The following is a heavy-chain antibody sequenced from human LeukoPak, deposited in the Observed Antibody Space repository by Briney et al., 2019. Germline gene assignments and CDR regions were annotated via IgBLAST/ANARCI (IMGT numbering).Heavy chain of an antibody. Sequence: PGGSLGLSCAVSGSTTSNAYMSWVRQGPGKGLEWVSVIYSGGSTYYADSVKGRFTISRDNSKNTLYLQMNSLRAEDTAVYYCARSAYGSGSFSPFDYWGQGTLVTVSS. V-gene: IGHV3-53*01. CDR1: GSTTSNAY. CDR2: IYSGGST. D-gene: IGHD3-10*01. J-gene: IGHJ4*02. CDR3: ARSAYGSGSFSPFDY.